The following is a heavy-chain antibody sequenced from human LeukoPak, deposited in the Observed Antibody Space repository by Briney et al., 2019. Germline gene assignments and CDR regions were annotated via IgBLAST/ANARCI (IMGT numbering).Heavy chain of an antibody. V-gene: IGHV3-23*01. D-gene: IGHD3-22*01. CDR3: ATTLHSGYYDLY. CDR1: GFTFSTYT. J-gene: IGHJ4*02. Sequence: PGGSLRLSCAASGFTFSTYTTHWVRQAPGRGLEWVSGIGGSGAGTYYAVSVKGRFTISRDNSKNTLYLQMNSLRAEDTAVYYCATTLHSGYYDLYWGQGTLVTVSS. CDR2: IGGSGAGT.